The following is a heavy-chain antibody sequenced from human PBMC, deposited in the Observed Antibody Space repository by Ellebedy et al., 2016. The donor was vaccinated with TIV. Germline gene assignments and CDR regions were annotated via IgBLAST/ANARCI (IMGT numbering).Heavy chain of an antibody. CDR2: INSDGSST. CDR3: AREYCSSTSCNAGRYYYGMDV. D-gene: IGHD2-2*01. Sequence: ESLKISXAASGFTFSTYWMHWVRQAPEKGLVWVTRINSDGSSTRYADSVKGRFTISRDNAKNTLYLQMNSLRVEDKAVYYCAREYCSSTSCNAGRYYYGMDVWGQGSTVTVS. V-gene: IGHV3-74*01. J-gene: IGHJ6*02. CDR1: GFTFSTYW.